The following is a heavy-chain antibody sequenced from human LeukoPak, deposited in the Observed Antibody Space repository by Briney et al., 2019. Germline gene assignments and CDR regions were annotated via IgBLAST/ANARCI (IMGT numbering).Heavy chain of an antibody. D-gene: IGHD2-15*01. J-gene: IGHJ4*02. CDR2: VGADGVDV. Sequence: PGGSLRLSCVASGFTFSNFAMSWVRQAPGKGLEWVSNVGADGVDVYYADSLKGRFTASRDNSRDTLYLQMNSLRAEDTAVYYSARRFCRGRNCFGFALDNWGQGTLVTVSS. V-gene: IGHV3-23*01. CDR3: ARRFCRGRNCFGFALDN. CDR1: GFTFSNFA.